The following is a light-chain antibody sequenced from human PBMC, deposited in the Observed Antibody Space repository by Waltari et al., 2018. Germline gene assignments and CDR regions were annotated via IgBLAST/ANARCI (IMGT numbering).Light chain of an antibody. J-gene: IGKJ4*01. CDR2: DAS. Sequence: EIVLTQYPATLSLSPGERAPLSCRASQSVSSYLGWYQQKPGQAPRLLIYDASNRATGIPARFSGSGSGTDFTLTISSLEFEDFAVYYCQQRANWPLTFGGGTKVEIK. V-gene: IGKV3-11*01. CDR1: QSVSSY. CDR3: QQRANWPLT.